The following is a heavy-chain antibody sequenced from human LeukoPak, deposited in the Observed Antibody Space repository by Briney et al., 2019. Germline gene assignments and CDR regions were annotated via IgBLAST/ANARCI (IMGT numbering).Heavy chain of an antibody. Sequence: GGSLRLSCTSSGFTFGDYGVSWVRQAPGKGLEWVSFIRTKRYSGTSEYAASVKGRFTISRDDSKSIAYLQMDSLKIEDTAPYYCTRSPYDSANYPNCFDNWCQGTLVIVSP. J-gene: IGHJ4*02. CDR2: IRTKRYSGTS. D-gene: IGHD4/OR15-4a*01. CDR1: GFTFGDYG. CDR3: TRSPYDSANYPNCFDN. V-gene: IGHV3-49*04.